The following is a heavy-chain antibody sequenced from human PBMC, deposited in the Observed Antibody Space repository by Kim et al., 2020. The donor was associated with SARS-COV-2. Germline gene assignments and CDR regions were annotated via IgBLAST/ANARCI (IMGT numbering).Heavy chain of an antibody. CDR2: NNDGTNT. Sequence: NNDGTNTYHADSVGGRFTIARDNSKNMVYLQMNSLGAEDTALYYCTTAFEYWGQGTLVTVSS. J-gene: IGHJ4*02. V-gene: IGHV3-74*01. CDR3: TTAFEY.